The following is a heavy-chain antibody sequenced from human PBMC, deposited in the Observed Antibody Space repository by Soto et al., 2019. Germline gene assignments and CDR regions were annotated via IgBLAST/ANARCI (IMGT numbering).Heavy chain of an antibody. D-gene: IGHD5-12*01. V-gene: IGHV1-18*01. J-gene: IGHJ4*02. Sequence: ASVKVSCNASGYTFTSYGISWVRQAPGQGLEWMGWISAYNGNTNYAQKLQGRVTMTTDTSTSTAYMELRSLRSDDTAVYYCARAWNELGYSGYDFRPSLIDYWGQGTLVTVSS. CDR3: ARAWNELGYSGYDFRPSLIDY. CDR1: GYTFTSYG. CDR2: ISAYNGNT.